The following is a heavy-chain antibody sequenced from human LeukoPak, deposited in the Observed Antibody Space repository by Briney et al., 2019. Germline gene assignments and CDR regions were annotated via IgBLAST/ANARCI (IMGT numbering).Heavy chain of an antibody. CDR2: ISGSGGST. V-gene: IGHV3-23*01. Sequence: PGGSLRLSCAASGFTFSSYAMSWVRQAPGKGLGWVSAISGSGGSTYYADSVKGRFTISRDNSKNTLYLQMNSLRAEDTAVYYCAKGPSTYYDFWSDYWGQGTLDTVSS. CDR1: GFTFSSYA. D-gene: IGHD3-3*01. J-gene: IGHJ4*02. CDR3: AKGPSTYYDFWSDY.